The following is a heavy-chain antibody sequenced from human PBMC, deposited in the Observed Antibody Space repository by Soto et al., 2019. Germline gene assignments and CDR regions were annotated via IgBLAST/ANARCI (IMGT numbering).Heavy chain of an antibody. CDR1: GGSISSGGYY. D-gene: IGHD6-13*01. CDR3: ARVEFSSIWYRESHFDS. Sequence: SSETLSLTCTVSGGSISSGGYYWGWIRHHPGKGLEWIGYVFYSGSTFYSPSLKSRVTISVDTARNQFSLNLRAVTAADTAVYYCARVEFSSIWYRESHFDSWGQGTLVTVS. V-gene: IGHV4-31*03. CDR2: VFYSGST. J-gene: IGHJ4*02.